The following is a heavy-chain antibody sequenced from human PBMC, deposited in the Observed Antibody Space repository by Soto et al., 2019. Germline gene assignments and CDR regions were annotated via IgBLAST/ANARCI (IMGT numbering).Heavy chain of an antibody. J-gene: IGHJ2*01. CDR2: IYSTGAT. V-gene: IGHV4-4*07. CDR3: VRGRADFSSTYYHYFSV. D-gene: IGHD6-13*01. Sequence: SETLSLTCRVPGTPVRHFYWSWNRQSAGKGLEWFGRIYSTGATAFNPSLKSRLTMSMDMSKNQVSLNLTSVTAADTAVYYCVRGRADFSSTYYHYFSVWGRGTLVTVSA. CDR1: GTPVRHFY.